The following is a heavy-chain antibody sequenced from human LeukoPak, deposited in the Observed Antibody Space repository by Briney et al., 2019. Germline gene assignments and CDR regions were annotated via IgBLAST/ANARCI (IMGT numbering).Heavy chain of an antibody. J-gene: IGHJ4*02. CDR1: GFTLSGSP. CDR3: TREGCGATSCYTNDY. Sequence: GGSLTLSCAASGFTLSGSPMHWVRQASGKGLEWVGRVRSKGNSYEAAYAASVKGRFTISRDDSENMTYLQMNSLKTEDTAIYYCTREGCGATSCYTNDYWGQGILVTVSS. D-gene: IGHD2-2*02. CDR2: VRSKGNSYEA. V-gene: IGHV3-73*01.